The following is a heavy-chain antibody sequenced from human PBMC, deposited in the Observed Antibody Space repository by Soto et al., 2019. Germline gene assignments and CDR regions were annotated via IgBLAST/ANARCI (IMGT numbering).Heavy chain of an antibody. CDR1: GGTFSSYA. CDR2: IIPIFGTA. J-gene: IGHJ1*01. V-gene: IGHV1-69*05. CDR3: TRPPVQEGGNSVPWPPRQ. Sequence: SVKVSCKASGGTFSSYAISWVRQAPGQGLEWMGGIIPIFGTANYAQKFQGWVTMTRDTSISTAYMELSRLRSDDTAVYYCTRPPVQEGGNSVPWPPRQWGRATLVT. D-gene: IGHD2-21*02.